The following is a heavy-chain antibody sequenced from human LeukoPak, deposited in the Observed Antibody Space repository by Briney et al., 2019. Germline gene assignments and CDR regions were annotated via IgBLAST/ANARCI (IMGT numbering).Heavy chain of an antibody. J-gene: IGHJ5*02. CDR1: GFTFSSYD. Sequence: GGSLRLSCAASGFTFSSYDMHWVRQAPGKGLEWVAVILFDGGNKYYADSVKGRVTISRDNSNNTLSLQMISLRAADTAVYYCARRGKTDYDFWSGYYNWFDPWGQGTLVTVSS. V-gene: IGHV3-33*01. CDR3: ARRGKTDYDFWSGYYNWFDP. CDR2: ILFDGGNK. D-gene: IGHD3-3*01.